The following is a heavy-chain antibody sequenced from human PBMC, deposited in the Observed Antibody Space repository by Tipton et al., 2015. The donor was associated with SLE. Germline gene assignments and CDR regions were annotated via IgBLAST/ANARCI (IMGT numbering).Heavy chain of an antibody. CDR2: INHSGST. V-gene: IGHV4-30-4*01. J-gene: IGHJ3*02. D-gene: IGHD4-23*01. CDR3: ASGGPEAFDI. Sequence: TLSLTCTVSGGSISSGDYYWSWIRQPPGKGLEWIGEINHSGSTNYNPSLKSRVTISVDTSKNQFSLKLSSVTAADTAVYYCASGGPEAFDIWGQGTTVTVSS. CDR1: GGSISSGDYY.